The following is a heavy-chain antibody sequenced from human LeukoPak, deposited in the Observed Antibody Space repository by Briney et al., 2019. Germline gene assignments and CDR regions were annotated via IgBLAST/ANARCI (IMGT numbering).Heavy chain of an antibody. V-gene: IGHV3-23*01. CDR2: ISGSGGST. CDR1: GFTFSSYS. Sequence: GGSLRLSCAASGFTFSSYSMNWVRQAPGKGLEWVSAISGSGGSTYYADSVKGRFTISRDNSKNTLYLQMNSLRAEDTAVYYCAKAAMVRGVITSYYFDYWRQGTLVTVSS. D-gene: IGHD3-10*01. CDR3: AKAAMVRGVITSYYFDY. J-gene: IGHJ4*02.